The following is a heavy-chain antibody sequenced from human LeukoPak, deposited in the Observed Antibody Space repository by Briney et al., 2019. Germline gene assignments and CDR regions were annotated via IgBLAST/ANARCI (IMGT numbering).Heavy chain of an antibody. Sequence: ATVKISCKVSGYIFTDYYMHWVQQAPGKGLEWVGLVDPEDGETIYAEKFQSRVTITADTSTGTAYMELSSLRSEDTAVYYCATPSSGWFDCWGQGTLVTVSS. CDR1: GYIFTDYY. J-gene: IGHJ4*02. V-gene: IGHV1-69-2*01. D-gene: IGHD6-19*01. CDR3: ATPSSGWFDC. CDR2: VDPEDGET.